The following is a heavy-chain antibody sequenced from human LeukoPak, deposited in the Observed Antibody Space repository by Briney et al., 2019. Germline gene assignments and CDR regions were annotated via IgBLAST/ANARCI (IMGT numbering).Heavy chain of an antibody. Sequence: SETLSLTCTVSGVSISSYYWSWIRQPPGKGLEWIGYIYYSGSTNYNPSLKSRLTISVDTSKNQFSLKLSSVTAADTAVYYCARAAFSIDTFDIWGQGTMVTVSS. J-gene: IGHJ3*02. V-gene: IGHV4-59*12. D-gene: IGHD3-3*02. CDR3: ARAAFSIDTFDI. CDR2: IYYSGST. CDR1: GVSISSYY.